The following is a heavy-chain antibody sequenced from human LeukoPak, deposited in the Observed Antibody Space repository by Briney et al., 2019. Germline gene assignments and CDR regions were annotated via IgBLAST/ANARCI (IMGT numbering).Heavy chain of an antibody. J-gene: IGHJ5*02. Sequence: SETLSLTCTVPGGSISSSSYYWGWIRQPPGKGLEWIGSIYYSGSTYYNPSLKSRVTISVDTSKNQFSLKLSAASTGVTVAEHGTMGRLLRFWFVTRGQRTLVTVSS. CDR1: GGSISSSSYY. CDR2: IYYSGST. V-gene: IGHV4-39*01. CDR3: TMGRLLRFWFVT. D-gene: IGHD3-3*01.